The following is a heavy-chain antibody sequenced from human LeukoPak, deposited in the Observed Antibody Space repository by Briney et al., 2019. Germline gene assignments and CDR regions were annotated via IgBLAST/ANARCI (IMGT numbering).Heavy chain of an antibody. J-gene: IGHJ4*02. D-gene: IGHD6-13*01. CDR3: ARERAAAGTGVDY. V-gene: IGHV4-59*13. CDR2: IHYRGTT. CDR1: GASINSYY. Sequence: SETLSLTCNVSGASINSYYWNWIRQSPGKGLEWLGNIHYRGTTNYNPSLKSRVTLSLDTSKSQFALKMTSVTAADTAVYYCARERAAAGTGVDYWGQGTLVTVSS.